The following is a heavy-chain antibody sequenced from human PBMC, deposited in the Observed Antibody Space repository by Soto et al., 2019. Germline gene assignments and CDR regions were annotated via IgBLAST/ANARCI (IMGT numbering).Heavy chain of an antibody. J-gene: IGHJ4*02. CDR1: GFTFSSYA. D-gene: IGHD3-16*02. V-gene: IGHV3-30-3*01. Sequence: QVQLVESGGGVVQPGRSLRLSCAASGFTFSSYAMHWVRQAPGKGLEWVAVISYDGSNKYYADSVKGRFTISRDNSKNTLYLQMNSLRAEDTAVYYCARARLGELSNFDYWDQGTLVTVSS. CDR3: ARARLGELSNFDY. CDR2: ISYDGSNK.